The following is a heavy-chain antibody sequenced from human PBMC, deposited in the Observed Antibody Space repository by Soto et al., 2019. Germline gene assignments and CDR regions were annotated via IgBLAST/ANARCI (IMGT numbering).Heavy chain of an antibody. J-gene: IGHJ6*02. V-gene: IGHV1-69*01. CDR3: ARSQGSSTSLEIYYYYYYGMDV. CDR1: GGTFGSYA. CDR2: IIPIPGTA. D-gene: IGHD2-2*01. Sequence: QVQLVQSGAEVKKPGSSLKVSCRASGGTFGSYAISWGGQPPGKGLEWRGGIIPIPGTANYAQKFQGRVTIAADESTSTAYMELSSLRSEDTAVYYCARSQGSSTSLEIYYYYYYGMDVWGQGTTVTVSS.